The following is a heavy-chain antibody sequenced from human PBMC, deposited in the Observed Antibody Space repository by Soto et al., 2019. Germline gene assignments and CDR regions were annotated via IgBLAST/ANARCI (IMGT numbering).Heavy chain of an antibody. V-gene: IGHV3-23*01. D-gene: IGHD3-22*01. CDR2: IGDSGSRI. Sequence: GGSLRLSCAASGFTFSTYAMTWVRQAQGKGLEWVSVIGDSGSRIYYADSVKGRFTISRDNSRNTLHLQMNSLRAEDTAVYYCAKGSAYYYDSSGYSPFDPWGQGTLVTVSS. J-gene: IGHJ5*02. CDR3: AKGSAYYYDSSGYSPFDP. CDR1: GFTFSTYA.